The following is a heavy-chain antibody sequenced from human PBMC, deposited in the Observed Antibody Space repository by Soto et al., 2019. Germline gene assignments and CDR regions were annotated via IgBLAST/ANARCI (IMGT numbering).Heavy chain of an antibody. CDR1: GFTFSSYA. CDR3: ARAIPYYSYGHFYYCMDV. J-gene: IGHJ6*03. V-gene: IGHV3-33*01. D-gene: IGHD5-18*01. Sequence: QVQLVESGGGVVQPGRSLRLSCAASGFTFSSYAIHWVRQAPGKGLEWVAVIWNDGSNKYYADSVKGRFTISRDNSKNTLYLQMNNLRAEDTAVYYCARAIPYYSYGHFYYCMDVWGKGTTVTVSS. CDR2: IWNDGSNK.